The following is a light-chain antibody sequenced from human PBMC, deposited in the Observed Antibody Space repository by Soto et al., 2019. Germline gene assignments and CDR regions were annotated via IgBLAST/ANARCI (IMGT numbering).Light chain of an antibody. J-gene: IGKJ1*01. CDR2: DAS. Sequence: EIVFTQSPGTLSLSPGERVTLSCRASQSVSSTYLAWYQQRLGQAPRLLIYDASTRDTGIPTRFSGSGSGTEFTLTISSLQSDDFAVDYCQQSSKWTWTFGQGTKVDIK. CDR1: QSVSSTY. V-gene: IGKV3-15*01. CDR3: QQSSKWTWT.